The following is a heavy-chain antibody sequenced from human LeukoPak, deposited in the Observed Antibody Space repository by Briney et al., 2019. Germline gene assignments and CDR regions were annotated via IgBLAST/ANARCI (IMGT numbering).Heavy chain of an antibody. CDR2: INPNSGGT. V-gene: IGHV1-2*02. D-gene: IGHD3-22*01. Sequence: GASVKVSCKASEYTFTDSYMHWVRQAPGQGLEWMGWINPNSGGTKYAQKFQGRFTMTRDTSISTAYMELIRLRSDDTAVYYCARGAYDSSGYYRFDHWGQGTLVTVSS. CDR1: EYTFTDSY. J-gene: IGHJ4*02. CDR3: ARGAYDSSGYYRFDH.